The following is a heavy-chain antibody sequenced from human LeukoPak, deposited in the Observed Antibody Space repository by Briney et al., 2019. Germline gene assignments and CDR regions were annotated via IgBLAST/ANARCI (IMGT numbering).Heavy chain of an antibody. J-gene: IGHJ3*02. Sequence: GESLKISCKGSGYSFTSYWISWVRQMPGKGLEWMGIIYPGDSDTRYSPSFQGQVTISADKSISTAYLQWSSLKASDTAMYYCASPGAAHGDYDDAFDIWGQGTMVTVSS. CDR2: IYPGDSDT. D-gene: IGHD4-17*01. CDR3: ASPGAAHGDYDDAFDI. V-gene: IGHV5-51*01. CDR1: GYSFTSYW.